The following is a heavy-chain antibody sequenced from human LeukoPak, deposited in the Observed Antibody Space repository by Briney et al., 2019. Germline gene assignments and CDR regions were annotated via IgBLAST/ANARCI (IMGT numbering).Heavy chain of an antibody. J-gene: IGHJ4*02. Sequence: SGGSLRLSCAASGFTFSSYAMSWVRQAPGKGLEWVSAISGSDGSTYYADSVKGRFTISRDNAKNSLYLQMNSLRAEDTAVYYCAREDGYSSSWYSDYWGQGTLVTVSS. D-gene: IGHD6-13*01. V-gene: IGHV3-23*01. CDR1: GFTFSSYA. CDR2: ISGSDGST. CDR3: AREDGYSSSWYSDY.